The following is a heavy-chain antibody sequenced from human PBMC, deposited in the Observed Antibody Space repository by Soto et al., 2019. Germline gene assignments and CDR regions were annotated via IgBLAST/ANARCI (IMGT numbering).Heavy chain of an antibody. V-gene: IGHV4-34*01. D-gene: IGHD6-19*01. CDR2: NNHSGIT. CDR3: ARVPRAVAGLGYYYYYGMDV. Sequence: TSATLSLTRAVYGGAFSGYYRSWIRQPPGKGLEWIVENNHSGITNYNPSLKSRVTISVDTSKNQFSLKLSSVTAADTAVYYCARVPRAVAGLGYYYYYGMDVWGQGTTVTVSS. CDR1: GGAFSGYY. J-gene: IGHJ6*02.